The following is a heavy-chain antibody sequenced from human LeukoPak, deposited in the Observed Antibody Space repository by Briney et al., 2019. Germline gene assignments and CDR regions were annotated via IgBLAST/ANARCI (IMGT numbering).Heavy chain of an antibody. Sequence: GGSLRLSCAASRFTFSSYSMNWVRQAPGKGLEWVSSISSSSSYIYYADSVKGRFTISRDNAKNSLYLQMNSLRAEDTAEYYYARDNDYSDSSGLSADAFDIWGQGTMVTVSS. CDR1: RFTFSSYS. J-gene: IGHJ3*02. CDR3: ARDNDYSDSSGLSADAFDI. CDR2: ISSSSSYI. V-gene: IGHV3-21*01. D-gene: IGHD3-22*01.